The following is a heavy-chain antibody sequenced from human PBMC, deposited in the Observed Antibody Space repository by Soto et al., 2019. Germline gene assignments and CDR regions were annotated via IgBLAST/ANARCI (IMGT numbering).Heavy chain of an antibody. CDR1: GYTFTSYG. V-gene: IGHV1-18*04. CDR2: ISAYNGNT. Sequence: QVQLVQSGAEVKKPGASVKVSCKASGYTFTSYGISWVRQAPGQGLEWMGWISAYNGNTNYAQKLQGRVTMTTDTSTSTAYMERRSLRSDDTAVYYCARGAAAAGTVNYYYYYGMDVWGQGTTVTVSS. CDR3: ARGAAAAGTVNYYYYYGMDV. D-gene: IGHD6-13*01. J-gene: IGHJ6*02.